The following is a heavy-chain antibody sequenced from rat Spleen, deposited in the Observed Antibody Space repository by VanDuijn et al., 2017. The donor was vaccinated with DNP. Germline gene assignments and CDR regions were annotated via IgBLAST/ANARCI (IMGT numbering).Heavy chain of an antibody. CDR3: VRWVRALDY. J-gene: IGHJ2*01. V-gene: IGHV3-1*01. D-gene: IGHD4-1*01. Sequence: EVQLQESGPGLVKPSQSLSLTCSVTGYSIISNYWAWIRKLPGNKMEWIGYINYSGSTGYNPSLKSRISITRDTSKNQFFLQLNSVITEDTATYYCVRWVRALDYWGQGVMVTVSS. CDR1: GYSIISNY. CDR2: INYSGST.